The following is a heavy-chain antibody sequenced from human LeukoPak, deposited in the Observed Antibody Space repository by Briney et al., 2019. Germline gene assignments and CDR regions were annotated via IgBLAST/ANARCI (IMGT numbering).Heavy chain of an antibody. Sequence: SSETLSLTCTVSGGSISSYYWSWIRQPPGKGLEWIGYIYYSGSTNYNPSLKSRVTISVDTSKSQFSLKLSSATAANTAVYYCATGRSIRYFDYWGQGTLLTVSS. D-gene: IGHD3-9*01. J-gene: IGHJ4*02. CDR2: IYYSGST. CDR3: ATGRSIRYFDY. V-gene: IGHV4-59*12. CDR1: GGSISSYY.